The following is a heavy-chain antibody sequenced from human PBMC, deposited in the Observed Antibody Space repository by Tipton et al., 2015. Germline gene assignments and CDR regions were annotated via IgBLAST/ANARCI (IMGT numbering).Heavy chain of an antibody. J-gene: IGHJ1*01. CDR1: GGSISTGGYY. V-gene: IGHV4-61*08. D-gene: IGHD4-17*01. CDR3: ARDGGYGDYADFHH. Sequence: TLSLTCNVSGGSISTGGYYWSWIRQPPGKGLEWIGYIYYSGTTNYNPSLKSRVTVSVDTSKNQFSLKLSSVTAADTAVYYCARDGGYGDYADFHHWGQGTLVTVSS. CDR2: IYYSGTT.